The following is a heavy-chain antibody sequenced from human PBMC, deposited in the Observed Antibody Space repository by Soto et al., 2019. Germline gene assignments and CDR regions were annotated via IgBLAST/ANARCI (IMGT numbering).Heavy chain of an antibody. V-gene: IGHV4-31*01. CDR1: GGSISSGGSY. J-gene: IGHJ6*02. D-gene: IGHD3-3*01. Sequence: QVQLQESGPGLVKPSQTLSLTCTVSGGSISSGGSYWSWIRQHPGKGLEWIGYIYYTGSTYYNPYLKSLVTISVHTSKNHFSRRLSSVTAADTAVYYCARVRLVPTIFYFYGMDVWGQGTTGTVSS. CDR3: ARVRLVPTIFYFYGMDV. CDR2: IYYTGST.